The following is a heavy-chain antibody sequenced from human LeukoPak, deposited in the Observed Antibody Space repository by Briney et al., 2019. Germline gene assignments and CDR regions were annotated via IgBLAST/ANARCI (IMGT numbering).Heavy chain of an antibody. CDR3: ARGSLLDDAFDI. D-gene: IGHD1-1*01. J-gene: IGHJ3*02. Sequence: GGSLRLSCAASGFTFSSYGMHWVRQAPGKGLEWVAVIWYDGSNKYYADSVKGRFTISRDNSKNTLYLQMNSLRAEDTAVYYCARGSLLDDAFDIWGQGTMVTVSS. CDR2: IWYDGSNK. V-gene: IGHV3-33*01. CDR1: GFTFSSYG.